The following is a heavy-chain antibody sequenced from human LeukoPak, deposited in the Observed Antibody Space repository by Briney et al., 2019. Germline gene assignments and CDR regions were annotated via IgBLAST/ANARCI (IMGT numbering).Heavy chain of an antibody. Sequence: SETLSLTCTVSGGSISSYYWTWIRQPPGKRLEWIGYIHYSGSTNYNPSLKSRVTISVDTPKNQFSLKLSSVTAADTAVYYCARYSNYVSGFDPWGRGTLVTVSS. D-gene: IGHD4-11*01. CDR1: GGSISSYY. V-gene: IGHV4-59*01. CDR3: ARYSNYVSGFDP. J-gene: IGHJ5*02. CDR2: IHYSGST.